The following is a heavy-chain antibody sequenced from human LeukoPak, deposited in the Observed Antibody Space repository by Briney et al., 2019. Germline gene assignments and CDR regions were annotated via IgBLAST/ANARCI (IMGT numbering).Heavy chain of an antibody. J-gene: IGHJ3*02. Sequence: GGSLTLSCAASGFTVSSNYMSWVRQAPGKGLEWVSVIYSGGSTYYADSVKGRLTISRHNSKNTLYLQMNSLRAEDTAVYYCARGYYDILTGYYTNYAFDIWGQGTMVTVSS. V-gene: IGHV3-53*04. CDR2: IYSGGST. CDR3: ARGYYDILTGYYTNYAFDI. CDR1: GFTVSSNY. D-gene: IGHD3-9*01.